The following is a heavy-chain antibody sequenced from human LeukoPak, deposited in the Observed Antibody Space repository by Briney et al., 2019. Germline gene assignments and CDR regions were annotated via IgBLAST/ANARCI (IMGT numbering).Heavy chain of an antibody. CDR3: ARDPTKYFWSAYNPFDY. CDR1: GYTFTNYG. CDR2: ISGYNGNT. Sequence: ASVKVSCKASGYTFTNYGITWVRQAPGQGLEWMGWISGYNGNTNYAQKLQGRVSMTTDTSTSTAYMELRSLRSDDTAVYYCARDPTKYFWSAYNPFDYWGQGTLVTVSS. D-gene: IGHD3-3*01. V-gene: IGHV1-18*01. J-gene: IGHJ4*02.